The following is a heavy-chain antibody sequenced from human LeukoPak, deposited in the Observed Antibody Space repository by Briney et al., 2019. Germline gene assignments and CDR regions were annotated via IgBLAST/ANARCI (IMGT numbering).Heavy chain of an antibody. CDR3: ARAGTGYDFWSGYSELDY. D-gene: IGHD3-3*01. CDR1: GFTFSDYA. J-gene: IGHJ4*02. CDR2: IWYDGSNK. V-gene: IGHV3-33*08. Sequence: GRSLRLSCATSGFTFSDYAMHWVRLAPGKGLEWVAVIWYDGSNKYYADSVKGRFTISRDNSKNTLYLQMNSLRAEDTAVYYCARAGTGYDFWSGYSELDYWGQGTLVTVSS.